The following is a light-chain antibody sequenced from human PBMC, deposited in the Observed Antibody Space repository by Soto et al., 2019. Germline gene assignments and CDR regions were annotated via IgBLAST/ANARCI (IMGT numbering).Light chain of an antibody. Sequence: QSVLTQPASVSGSPGHSITVSSTGTSRDVGGYNYVSWYQQHPGKAPKLMIYEVSNRPSGVSNRFSGSKSGNTASLTISALQAEDEADYYCSSYTSSSSLVFGTGTKVTVL. CDR2: EVS. J-gene: IGLJ1*01. V-gene: IGLV2-14*01. CDR3: SSYTSSSSLV. CDR1: SRDVGGYNY.